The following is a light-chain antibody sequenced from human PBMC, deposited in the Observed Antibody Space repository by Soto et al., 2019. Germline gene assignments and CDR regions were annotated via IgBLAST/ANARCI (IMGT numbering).Light chain of an antibody. CDR3: SSYAGRSMYV. V-gene: IGLV2-8*01. CDR1: SSDVGTYDY. CDR2: GVT. J-gene: IGLJ1*01. Sequence: QSVLTQPPSASGSPGQSVTFSCTVTSSDVGTYDYVSWYQQYPGKAPKLLIYGVTRRPSGVPDRFSGSKSGNTAALTVSGLQAEDEAYYYCSSYAGRSMYVFGTGTKVTV.